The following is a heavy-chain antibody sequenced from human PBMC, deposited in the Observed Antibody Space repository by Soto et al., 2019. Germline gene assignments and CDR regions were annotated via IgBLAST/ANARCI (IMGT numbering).Heavy chain of an antibody. CDR1: GDSVSSNSAA. CDR2: TYYRSKWYN. V-gene: IGHV6-1*01. D-gene: IGHD3-10*01. J-gene: IGHJ6*02. CDR3: ARDLAYYGSGSYYYGMDV. Sequence: SQNLSLTCAISGDSVSSNSAAWNWIRQSPSRGLEWLGRTYYRSKWYNDYAVSVKSRITINPDTSKNQFSLQLNSVTPEDTAVYYCARDLAYYGSGSYYYGMDVWGQGTTVTV.